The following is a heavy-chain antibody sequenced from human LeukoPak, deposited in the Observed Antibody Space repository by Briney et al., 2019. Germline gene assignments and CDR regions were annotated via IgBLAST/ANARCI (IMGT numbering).Heavy chain of an antibody. CDR1: GYTFTNYG. J-gene: IGHJ4*02. CDR3: TRDRYSSGWYDY. V-gene: IGHV1-18*01. D-gene: IGHD6-19*01. CDR2: ISGYTGNT. Sequence: VASVKVSCTTSGYTFTNYGIGWVRQAPGHGLEWMGWISGYTGNTTYAQKFQGRVTMTTETSTSTAYMDLRSLRSDDTAVYYCTRDRYSSGWYDYWGQGTLVTVSS.